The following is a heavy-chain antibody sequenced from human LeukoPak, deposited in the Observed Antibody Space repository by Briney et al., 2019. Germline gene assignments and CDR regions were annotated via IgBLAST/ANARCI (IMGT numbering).Heavy chain of an antibody. Sequence: PGGSLRLSCAASGFTSSSDWMSWVRQAPGKGLEGGADIKQDGSEKYYVDSVKGRLTISRDNAKNSLYLQMNSLSAEDTAVYYCARAADYGNGGGFDYWGQGTLVTVSS. V-gene: IGHV3-7*01. CDR3: ARAADYGNGGGFDY. J-gene: IGHJ4*02. CDR2: IKQDGSEK. D-gene: IGHD4-11*01. CDR1: GFTSSSDW.